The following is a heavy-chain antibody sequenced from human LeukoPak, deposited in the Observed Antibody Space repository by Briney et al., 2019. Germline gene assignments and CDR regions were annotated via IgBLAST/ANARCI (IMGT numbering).Heavy chain of an antibody. V-gene: IGHV4-34*01. CDR1: GGSFSGYY. J-gene: IGHJ4*02. CDR3: ARGHHPWMTTPFDY. CDR2: INHSGST. D-gene: IGHD4-11*01. Sequence: SETLSLTCAVYGGSFSGYYWSWIRQPPGKGLEWIGEINHSGSTNYNPSLKSRVTISVDTSKNQFSLKLSSVTAADTAVYYCARGHHPWMTTPFDYWGQGTLVTVSS.